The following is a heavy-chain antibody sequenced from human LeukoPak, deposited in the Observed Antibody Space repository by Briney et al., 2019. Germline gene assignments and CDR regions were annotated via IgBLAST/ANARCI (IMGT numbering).Heavy chain of an antibody. V-gene: IGHV3-21*01. J-gene: IGHJ4*02. CDR2: VTSSGSIT. CDR3: ARELIVVVPAARGLVNYFDY. CDR1: GFTFSGFS. D-gene: IGHD2-2*01. Sequence: PGGSLRLSCAASGFTFSGFSMTWVRQAPGKGLEWVSTVTSSGSITYYADSVKGRFTNSRDNAKNSLYLQVNSLRAEDTAVYYCARELIVVVPAARGLVNYFDYWGQGTLVTVSS.